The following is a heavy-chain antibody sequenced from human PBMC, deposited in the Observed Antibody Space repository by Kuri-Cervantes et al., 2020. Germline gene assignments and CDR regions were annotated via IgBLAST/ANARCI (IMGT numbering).Heavy chain of an antibody. Sequence: SQTLSLTCAVPGYSISSGYYLGRIRQPPGKGLECIGENKHSGSTNYNPSLKSRVTRSVDTSKNQFSLKMSSVTAADTAGYYCARRSTMVQGVGMDVWGKGTTVTVSS. J-gene: IGHJ6*04. CDR2: NKHSGST. CDR3: ARRSTMVQGVGMDV. D-gene: IGHD3-10*01. V-gene: IGHV4-38-2*01. CDR1: GYSISSGYY.